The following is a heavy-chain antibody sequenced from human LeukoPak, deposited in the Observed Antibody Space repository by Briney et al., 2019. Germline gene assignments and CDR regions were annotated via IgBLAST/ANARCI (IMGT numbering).Heavy chain of an antibody. D-gene: IGHD3-10*01. V-gene: IGHV4-59*01. CDR3: ARDYYGSGSYYDY. Sequence: SETLSLTCTVSGGSISSYYWNRIRQPPGKGLEWIGYIYYTGSTNYNPSLKSRVTISVDTSKNQFSLKLSSVTAADTAVYYCARDYYGSGSYYDYWGQGTLVTVSS. CDR2: IYYTGST. CDR1: GGSISSYY. J-gene: IGHJ4*02.